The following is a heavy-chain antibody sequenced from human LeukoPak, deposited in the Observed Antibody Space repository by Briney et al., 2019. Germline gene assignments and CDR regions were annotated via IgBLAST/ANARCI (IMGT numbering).Heavy chain of an antibody. D-gene: IGHD3-22*01. V-gene: IGHV4-59*01. J-gene: IGHJ4*02. CDR1: GGSISSYY. CDR2: IYYSGTT. CDR3: ARANHYSDSGGYYYALDY. Sequence: SETLSLTCTVSGGSISSYYWNWIRQPPGRGLEWVGYIYYSGTTNYDPSLKSRVTISVDTSKNQFSLELTSVTAADTAVYYCARANHYSDSGGYYYALDYWAREPWSPSPQ.